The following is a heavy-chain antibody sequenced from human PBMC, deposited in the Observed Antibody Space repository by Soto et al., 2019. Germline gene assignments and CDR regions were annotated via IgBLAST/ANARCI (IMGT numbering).Heavy chain of an antibody. CDR2: ISGSGGST. J-gene: IGHJ4*02. D-gene: IGHD5-12*01. Sequence: EVQLLESGGGLVQPGGSLRLSCAASGFTFSSYAMSWVRQAPGKGLEWVSAISGSGGSTYYADSVKGRFTISRDNAKNALYLQMNSLRAEDTAVYYCAKGGDGYKWGPWDDYWGQGTLVTVSS. V-gene: IGHV3-23*01. CDR1: GFTFSSYA. CDR3: AKGGDGYKWGPWDDY.